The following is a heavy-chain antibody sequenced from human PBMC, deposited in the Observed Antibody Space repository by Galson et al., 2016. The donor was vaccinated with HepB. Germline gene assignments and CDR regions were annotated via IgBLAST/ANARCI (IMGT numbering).Heavy chain of an antibody. CDR2: IYYSGST. Sequence: SETLSLTCTVSGGSVSSDSYYWSWIRQPPGKGLEWIGYIYYSGSTNYNPSLKSRVTISVDTSKNQFSLKLSSVTAADTAVYYCARGPHYHERSGYYWGRFDYWGQGTLATVSP. J-gene: IGHJ4*02. CDR3: ARGPHYHERSGYYWGRFDY. D-gene: IGHD3-22*01. CDR1: GGSVSSDSYY. V-gene: IGHV4-61*01.